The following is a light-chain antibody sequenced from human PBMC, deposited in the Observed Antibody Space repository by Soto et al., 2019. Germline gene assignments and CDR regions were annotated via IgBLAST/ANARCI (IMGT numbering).Light chain of an antibody. CDR2: AAS. CDR3: LQLSYYPLT. Sequence: IPFNHSPSFLPPSFRNKKPNTCPASQGISSFLAWYQQKPGRVPNLLIYAASTLQSGVPSRFSGSGSGTEFTLTISSLQPEDFATYYCLQLSYYPLTFGGGTKVDIK. V-gene: IGKV1-9*01. CDR1: QGISSF. J-gene: IGKJ4*01.